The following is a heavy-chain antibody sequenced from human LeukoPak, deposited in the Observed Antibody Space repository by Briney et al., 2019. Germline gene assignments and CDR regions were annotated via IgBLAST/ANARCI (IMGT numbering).Heavy chain of an antibody. CDR1: GGSISSGDYY. J-gene: IGHJ6*02. CDR3: ARTRDANAYYYYYGMDV. V-gene: IGHV4-30-4*01. CDR2: IYYSGST. D-gene: IGHD2-2*01. Sequence: SQTLSLTCTVSGGSISSGDYYWSWIRQPPGKGLEWIGYIYYSGSTYYNPSLKSRVTISVDTSKNQFSLKLSSVTAADTAVYYCARTRDANAYYYYYGMDVWGQGTTVTVSS.